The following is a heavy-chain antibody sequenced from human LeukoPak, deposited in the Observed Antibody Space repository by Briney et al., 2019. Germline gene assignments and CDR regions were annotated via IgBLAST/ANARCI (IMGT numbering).Heavy chain of an antibody. V-gene: IGHV4-39*07. CDR3: ARTYYDFWSGYYH. J-gene: IGHJ5*02. CDR1: GGSISSSHYY. CDR2: INHSGST. Sequence: PSETLSLTCSVSGGSISSSHYYWSWIRQPPGKGLEWIGEINHSGSTNYNPSLKSRVTISVDTSKNQFSLKLSSVTAADTAVYYCARTYYDFWSGYYHWGQGTLVTVSS. D-gene: IGHD3-3*01.